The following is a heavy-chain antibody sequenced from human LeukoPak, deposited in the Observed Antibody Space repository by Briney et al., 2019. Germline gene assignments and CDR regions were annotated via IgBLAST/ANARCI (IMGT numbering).Heavy chain of an antibody. Sequence: PGTSLRLSCEASGFTFSHFRMHWLRQAPGKGLEWVAVIWSDATNQYYGDSVKGRFTISRDNFKKTVSLQMDSLRAEDTAVYYCATDAQREFDFSNSFEHWGQGSLVTVSS. V-gene: IGHV3-33*01. CDR2: IWSDATNQ. D-gene: IGHD4-11*01. CDR3: ATDAQREFDFSNSFEH. J-gene: IGHJ4*02. CDR1: GFTFSHFR.